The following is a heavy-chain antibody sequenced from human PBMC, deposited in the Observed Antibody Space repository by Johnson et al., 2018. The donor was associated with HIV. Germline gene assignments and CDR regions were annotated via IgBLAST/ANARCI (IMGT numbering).Heavy chain of an antibody. CDR3: ARANFNYYDSSGPDGHDAFDI. D-gene: IGHD3-22*01. Sequence: VQLVESGGGLVQPGGSLRLSCAASGFTFSSYWMSWVRQAPGKGLELVANIKQDGSEKYYVDSVKGRFTISRDNAKNSLYLQMNSLRAEDTAVYYCARANFNYYDSSGPDGHDAFDIWGQGTMVTVSS. CDR1: GFTFSSYW. V-gene: IGHV3-7*01. J-gene: IGHJ3*02. CDR2: IKQDGSEK.